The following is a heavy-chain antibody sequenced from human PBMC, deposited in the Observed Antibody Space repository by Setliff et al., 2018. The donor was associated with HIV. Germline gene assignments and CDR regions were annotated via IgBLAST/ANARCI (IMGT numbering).Heavy chain of an antibody. CDR2: IYYSGTT. J-gene: IGHJ4*02. CDR3: ARHAAAAPFRY. Sequence: SETLSLTCTVSGGSVSSSSYFWGWIRRPPGTGLEWIGNIYYSGTTFYNPSLKSRVTISADTSKNQFSLKLSSVTAADTAVYFCARHAAAAPFRYWGQGTLVTVSS. V-gene: IGHV4-39*01. CDR1: GGSVSSSSYF. D-gene: IGHD6-13*01.